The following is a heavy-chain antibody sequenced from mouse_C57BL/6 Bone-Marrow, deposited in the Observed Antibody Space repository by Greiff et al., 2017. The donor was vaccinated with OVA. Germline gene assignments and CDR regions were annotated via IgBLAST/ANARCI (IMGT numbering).Heavy chain of an antibody. V-gene: IGHV5-6*02. CDR2: ISSGGSYT. CDR1: GFTFSSYG. D-gene: IGHD4-1*01. Sequence: EVMLVESGGDLVKPGGSLKLSCAASGFTFSSYGMSWVRQTPDKRLEWVATISSGGSYTYYPDSVKGRFTISRDNAKNTLYLQMSSLKSEDTAMYYCARRGGTGFDYWGQGTTLTVSS. J-gene: IGHJ2*01. CDR3: ARRGGTGFDY.